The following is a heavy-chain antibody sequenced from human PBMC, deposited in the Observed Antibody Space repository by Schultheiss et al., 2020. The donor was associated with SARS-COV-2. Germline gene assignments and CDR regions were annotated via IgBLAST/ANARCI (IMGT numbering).Heavy chain of an antibody. J-gene: IGHJ6*03. V-gene: IGHV4-59*05. D-gene: IGHD6-6*01. CDR3: ARRGIAARHYYYYYMDV. CDR2: IYYSGST. Sequence: SETLSLTCTVSGGSISSYYWSWIRQPAGKGLEWIGSIYYSGSTYYNPSLKSRVTISVDTSKNQFSLKLSSVTAADTAVYYCARRGIAARHYYYYYMDVWGKGTTVTVSS. CDR1: GGSISSYY.